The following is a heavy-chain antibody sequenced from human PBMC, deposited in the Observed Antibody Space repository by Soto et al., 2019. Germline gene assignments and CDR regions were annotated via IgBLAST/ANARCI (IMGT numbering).Heavy chain of an antibody. J-gene: IGHJ4*02. Sequence: QVQLVQSGAEVKKPGASVKVSCKASGYTFTSYGISWVRQAPGQGLEWMGWISAYNGNTNYAQKLQGRVTMTTDTSTSKADMELRSLRSDDTAVYYCARDQWGISVAGDYWGRGPLVTVSS. CDR1: GYTFTSYG. V-gene: IGHV1-18*01. D-gene: IGHD6-19*01. CDR2: ISAYNGNT. CDR3: ARDQWGISVAGDY.